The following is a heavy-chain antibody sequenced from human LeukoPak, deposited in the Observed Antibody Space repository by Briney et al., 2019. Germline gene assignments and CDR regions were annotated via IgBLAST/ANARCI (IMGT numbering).Heavy chain of an antibody. J-gene: IGHJ4*02. V-gene: IGHV4-59*01. CDR3: ARVRASGYYFDY. Sequence: SETLSLTCTVSGGSISSYYWSWIRQPPGKGLEWIGYIYYSGSTNYNPSLKSRVTISVDTSKNQFSLKLSSLTAADTAVYYCARVRASGYYFDYWGQGTLVTVSS. CDR2: IYYSGST. CDR1: GGSISSYY.